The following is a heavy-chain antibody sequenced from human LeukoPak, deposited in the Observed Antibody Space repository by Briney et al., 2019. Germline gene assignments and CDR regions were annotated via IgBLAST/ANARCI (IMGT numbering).Heavy chain of an antibody. J-gene: IGHJ5*02. CDR1: GGSISSGGYY. D-gene: IGHD2-15*01. V-gene: IGHV4-30-2*01. Sequence: SETLSLTCTVSGGSISSGGYYWSWIRQPPGKGLEWIGYIYHSGSTYYNPSLKSRVTISVDRSKNQFSLKLSSVTAADTAVYYCARGGYCSGGSCYVPRIDPWGQGTLVTVSS. CDR3: ARGGYCSGGSCYVPRIDP. CDR2: IYHSGST.